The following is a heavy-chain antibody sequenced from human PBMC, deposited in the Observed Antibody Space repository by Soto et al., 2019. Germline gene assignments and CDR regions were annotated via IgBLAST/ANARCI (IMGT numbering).Heavy chain of an antibody. CDR3: ARDAGYHDVGLEWFDP. Sequence: QVQLVQSGAEVKKPGSSVKVSCKASGGTFSSYAISWVRQAPGQGLEWMGGIIPIFGTANYAQKFQGRVTITADESRSTAYMELSSLRSEDTAVYYCARDAGYHDVGLEWFDPWGQGTLVTVSS. J-gene: IGHJ5*02. CDR1: GGTFSSYA. V-gene: IGHV1-69*01. D-gene: IGHD2-2*01. CDR2: IIPIFGTA.